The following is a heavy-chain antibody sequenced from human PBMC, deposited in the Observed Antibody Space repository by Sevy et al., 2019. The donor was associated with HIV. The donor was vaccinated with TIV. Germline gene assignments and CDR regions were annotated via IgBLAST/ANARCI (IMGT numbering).Heavy chain of an antibody. CDR2: ITRNSYEAYGGTR. V-gene: IGHV3-49*03. Sequence: GGSLRLSCTASGFTFDDYAMSWFRQAPGKGLEWVAFITRNSYEAYGGTREYAAYVKGRFTSYRDESKSIAYLQMNSLKTEDTAMYYCSRALATAVTPEYYFDYWGQGTLVTVSS. CDR3: SRALATAVTPEYYFDY. D-gene: IGHD2-15*01. CDR1: GFTFDDYA. J-gene: IGHJ4*02.